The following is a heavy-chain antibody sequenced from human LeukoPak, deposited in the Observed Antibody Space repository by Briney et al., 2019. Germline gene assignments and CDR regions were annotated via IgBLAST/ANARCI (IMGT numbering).Heavy chain of an antibody. Sequence: ASVKVSCKSSGFTFTSSVMQWVRQARGQRLEWIGWIVVGSGNTNYAQKFQERVTITRDKSTSTAYMELSSLRSEDTAVYYCAAGIGSRPEYFHYWGQGTLVTVSS. D-gene: IGHD1-26*01. CDR3: AAGIGSRPEYFHY. CDR1: GFTFTSSV. V-gene: IGHV1-58*02. J-gene: IGHJ1*01. CDR2: IVVGSGNT.